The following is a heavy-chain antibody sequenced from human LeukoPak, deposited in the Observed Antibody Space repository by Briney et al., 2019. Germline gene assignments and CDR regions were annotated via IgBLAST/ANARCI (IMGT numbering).Heavy chain of an antibody. CDR3: ARDSGYGYIGTDAFDI. J-gene: IGHJ3*02. Sequence: SETLSLTCTVSGGSISSGGYYWSWIRQPPGKGLEWIGYIYYSGSTNYNPSLKSRVTISVDTSKNQFSLKLSSVTAADTAVYYCARDSGYGYIGTDAFDIWGQGTMVTVSS. CDR1: GGSISSGGYY. D-gene: IGHD5-18*01. CDR2: IYYSGST. V-gene: IGHV4-61*08.